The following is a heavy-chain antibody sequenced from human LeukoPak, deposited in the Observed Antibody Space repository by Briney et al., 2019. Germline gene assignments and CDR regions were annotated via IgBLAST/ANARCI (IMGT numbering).Heavy chain of an antibody. D-gene: IGHD6-13*01. J-gene: IGHJ6*04. CDR3: AKDIAAGAHYYGMDV. Sequence: GGSLRLSCAASGFTFDDYAMHWVRQAPGKGLEWVSLISWDGGSTYYADSVKGRFTISRDNSKNSLYLQMNSLRAEDTALYYCAKDIAAGAHYYGMDVWGKGTTVTVSS. CDR1: GFTFDDYA. CDR2: ISWDGGST. V-gene: IGHV3-43D*03.